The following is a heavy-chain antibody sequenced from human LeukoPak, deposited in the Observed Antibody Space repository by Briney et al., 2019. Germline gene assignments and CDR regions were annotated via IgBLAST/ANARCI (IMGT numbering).Heavy chain of an antibody. V-gene: IGHV3-15*01. CDR3: AHDFT. CDR1: GFTFSNAW. D-gene: IGHD3-3*01. Sequence: AGGSLRLSCAASGFTFSNAWMSWVRQAPGKGLEWVGRIKSKADGGTTDYAAPVKGRFTISRDDSKNMVYLQMNSLRAEDTAVYYCAHDFTWGQGTLVTVSS. J-gene: IGHJ5*02. CDR2: IKSKADGGTT.